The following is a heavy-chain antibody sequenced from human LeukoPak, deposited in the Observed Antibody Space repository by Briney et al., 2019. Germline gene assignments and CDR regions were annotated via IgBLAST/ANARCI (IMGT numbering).Heavy chain of an antibody. V-gene: IGHV3-23*01. Sequence: AGGSLRLSCAASGFTFSSYTMSWVRQAPGKGLEWVSAISGGGGSTYYAGSVKGRFTISRDNSKNTLFLQMNSLRVEDTAIYYCAKDRGDYCSGSTCSVRFDPWGQGTLVTVSS. CDR3: AKDRGDYCSGSTCSVRFDP. J-gene: IGHJ5*02. CDR1: GFTFSSYT. D-gene: IGHD2-15*01. CDR2: ISGGGGST.